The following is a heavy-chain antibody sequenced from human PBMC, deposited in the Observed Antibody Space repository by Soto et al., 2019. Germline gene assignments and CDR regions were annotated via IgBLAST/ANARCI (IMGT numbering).Heavy chain of an antibody. V-gene: IGHV3-30-3*01. J-gene: IGHJ4*02. CDR1: GFTFRSYA. CDR2: ISYSGSNT. Sequence: QVHLVASGGGMVQPGRSLRLACTASGFTFRSYAMHWVRQAPGKWLEWVAVISYSGSNTYYADSVKGRFSISRDISTNTLYLQMNSLRSEDTAVYYCARAPGGSTETFDSWGQGTLVTVSS. D-gene: IGHD3-10*01. CDR3: ARAPGGSTETFDS.